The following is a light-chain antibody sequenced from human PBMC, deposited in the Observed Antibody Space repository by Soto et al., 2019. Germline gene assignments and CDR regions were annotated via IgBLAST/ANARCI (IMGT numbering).Light chain of an antibody. J-gene: IGLJ2*01. CDR2: DVS. CDR3: SSYTSSSTV. Sequence: QSALTQPASVSGAPGQSITIAFTGTSSDVGGYNYVSWYQQHPGKAPKLMIYDVSNRPSGVSTRFSGSKSGNTASLTISGLQADDEADYYCSSYTSSSTVFGGGTQLTVL. V-gene: IGLV2-14*01. CDR1: SSDVGGYNY.